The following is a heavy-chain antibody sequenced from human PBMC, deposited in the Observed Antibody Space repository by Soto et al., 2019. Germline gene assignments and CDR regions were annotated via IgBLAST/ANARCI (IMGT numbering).Heavy chain of an antibody. D-gene: IGHD5-12*01. CDR2: IDGDGSRI. Sequence: EAQLVESGGGLVQPGGSLRLSCAASGFTFSTNWMHWVRQAPGKGLVWVARIDGDGSRISYADSVKGRFTISRDNAKNTRYLEMNRLRAEDTAVYYGVGRDGYDWWGLFDYWGQGLVVTVSS. J-gene: IGHJ4*02. CDR1: GFTFSTNW. V-gene: IGHV3-74*01. CDR3: VGRDGYDWWGLFDY.